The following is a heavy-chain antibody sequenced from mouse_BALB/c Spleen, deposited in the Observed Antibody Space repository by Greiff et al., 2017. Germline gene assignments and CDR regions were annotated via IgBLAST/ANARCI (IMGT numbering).Heavy chain of an antibody. CDR1: GFNIKDTY. Sequence: EVQLQQSGAELVKPGASVKLSCTASGFNIKDTYMHWVKQRPEQGLEWIGRIDPANGNTKYDPKFQGKASITADTSSNTAYLQLSSLTSEDTAVYYCARAFITTDAMDYWGQGTSVTVSS. D-gene: IGHD1-1*01. V-gene: IGHV14-3*02. J-gene: IGHJ4*01. CDR3: ARAFITTDAMDY. CDR2: IDPANGNT.